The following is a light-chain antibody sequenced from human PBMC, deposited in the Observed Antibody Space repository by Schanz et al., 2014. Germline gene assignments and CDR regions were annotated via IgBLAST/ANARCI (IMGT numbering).Light chain of an antibody. Sequence: DIVMTQSPLSLPVTPGEPASISCRSSQSLLHSNGYNYLEWYLQKPGQSPQLLISEVSNRFSGVPDRCSGSGSGTDFTLTISRVEAEDVGDYYCMQSLHFTTFGGGTKVEIK. CDR1: QSLLHSNGYNY. CDR2: EVS. CDR3: MQSLHFTT. V-gene: IGKV2D-29*02. J-gene: IGKJ4*01.